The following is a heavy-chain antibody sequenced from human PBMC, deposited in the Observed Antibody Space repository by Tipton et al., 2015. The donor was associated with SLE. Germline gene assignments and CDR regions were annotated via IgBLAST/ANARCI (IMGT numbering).Heavy chain of an antibody. Sequence: LRLSCTVSGYSISSGYYWGWSRQPPGKGLEWIGSIYHSGSTYYNPSLKSRVTMAIDTSKQQFSLKLNSVTAADTAVYYCARIKSGYPAYYYYYGLDVWGQGITVTVSS. CDR1: GYSISSGYY. D-gene: IGHD5-12*01. CDR2: IYHSGST. J-gene: IGHJ6*02. V-gene: IGHV4-38-2*02. CDR3: ARIKSGYPAYYYYYGLDV.